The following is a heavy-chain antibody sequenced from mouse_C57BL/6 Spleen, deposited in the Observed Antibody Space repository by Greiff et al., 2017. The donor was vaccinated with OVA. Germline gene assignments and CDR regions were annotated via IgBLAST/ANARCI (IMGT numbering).Heavy chain of an antibody. V-gene: IGHV1-54*01. CDR3: SRGYYDYDITFAY. CDR2: INPGSGGT. Sequence: LQESVAELVRPGTSVKVSCKASGYAFTNYLIEWVQQRPGQGLEWIGVINPGSGGTNYTEKFTGKATLTADKSSSTAYMQLSSLTTEDAAVYVCSRGYYDYDITFAYWGQGTLLTVSA. CDR1: GYAFTNYL. J-gene: IGHJ3*01. D-gene: IGHD2-4*01.